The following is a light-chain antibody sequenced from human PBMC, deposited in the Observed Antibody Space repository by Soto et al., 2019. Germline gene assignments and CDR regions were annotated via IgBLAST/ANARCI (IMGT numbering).Light chain of an antibody. V-gene: IGKV1-33*01. Sequence: DFQMTESPSSLSASVGDRVTITCQASQDISNYLNWYQQKPGKAPKLLIYDVSNFETGVPSRFSGSGSGTDFTFTISSLQPEDIATYYCQQYDNLPWTFGQGTKVEIK. J-gene: IGKJ1*01. CDR2: DVS. CDR3: QQYDNLPWT. CDR1: QDISNY.